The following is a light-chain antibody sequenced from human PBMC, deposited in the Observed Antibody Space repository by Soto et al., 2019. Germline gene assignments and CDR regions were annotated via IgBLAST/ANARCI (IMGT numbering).Light chain of an antibody. J-gene: IGKJ1*01. Sequence: AIQMTQSPPSLSASVGDRVTITCRASQGIRDDLSWYQQKPGKAPKVLIYGATILHSGVPARFIGGGSGTEFTLTISSLQPEDFASYYCLQDYSYPRTFGQGTKVEIK. V-gene: IGKV1-6*01. CDR1: QGIRDD. CDR2: GAT. CDR3: LQDYSYPRT.